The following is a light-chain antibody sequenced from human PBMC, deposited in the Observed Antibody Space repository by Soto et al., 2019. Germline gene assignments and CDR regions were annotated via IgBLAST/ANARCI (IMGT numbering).Light chain of an antibody. V-gene: IGKV3-11*01. CDR2: DAS. Sequence: EIVLIQSPATLSLSPGERATLSCRASQSVGSYLAWYQHKPGQAPRLLISDASNRATGIPARFSGSGSETDFTLTISSLEPEDLGVYYCQQYSSSLRTFGQGTKVDIK. J-gene: IGKJ1*01. CDR1: QSVGSY. CDR3: QQYSSSLRT.